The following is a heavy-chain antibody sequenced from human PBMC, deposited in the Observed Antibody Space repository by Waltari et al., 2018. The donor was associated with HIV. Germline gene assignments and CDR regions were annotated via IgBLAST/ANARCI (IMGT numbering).Heavy chain of an antibody. CDR3: ATIRFRDEYFQH. D-gene: IGHD3-10*01. J-gene: IGHJ1*01. V-gene: IGHV4-39*07. CDR2: IYYSGST. Sequence: QLQLQESGPGLVKPSETLSLTCTVSGGSISSSSYYWGWIRQPPGKGLEWIGSIYYSGSTYYNPSLKSRVTISVDTSKNQFSLKLSSVTAADTAVYYCATIRFRDEYFQHWGQGTLVTVSS. CDR1: GGSISSSSYY.